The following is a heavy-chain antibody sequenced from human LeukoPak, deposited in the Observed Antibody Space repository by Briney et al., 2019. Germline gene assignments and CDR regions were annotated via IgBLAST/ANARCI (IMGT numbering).Heavy chain of an antibody. CDR3: AREHPNIPFDY. CDR2: IYTSGST. J-gene: IGHJ4*02. V-gene: IGHV4-61*02. CDR1: GGSISSGSYY. D-gene: IGHD2/OR15-2a*01. Sequence: PSETLSLTCTVSGGSISSGSYYWSWIRQPAGKGLEWIGRIYTSGSTNYNPSLKSRVTISVDTSKNQFSLKLSSVTAAGTAVYYCAREHPNIPFDYWGQGTLVTVSS.